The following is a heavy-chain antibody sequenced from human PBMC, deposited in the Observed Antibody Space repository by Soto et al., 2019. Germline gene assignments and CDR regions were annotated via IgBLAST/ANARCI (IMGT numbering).Heavy chain of an antibody. CDR1: GLNFSSYA. D-gene: IGHD3-22*01. CDR3: AKSPGMYYYDSSGYYHYDY. Sequence: GGSMRLSCAASGLNFSSYAMSWVRQTPGKGLEWVSAISGSGVSTYYADSVKGRFTISRDNSKNTLYLQMNSLRAEDTAVYYCAKSPGMYYYDSSGYYHYDYWGQGTLVTV. J-gene: IGHJ4*02. V-gene: IGHV3-23*01. CDR2: ISGSGVST.